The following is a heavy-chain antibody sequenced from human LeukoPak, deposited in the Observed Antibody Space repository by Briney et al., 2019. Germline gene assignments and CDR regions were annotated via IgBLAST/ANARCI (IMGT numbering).Heavy chain of an antibody. Sequence: GGSLRLSCAASGFTVSSNYMSWVRRAPGKGLEWVSVIYSGGSTYYADSVKGRFTISRDNSKNTLYLQMNSLRAEDTAVYYCARGPDSSGWYEDGMDVWGQGTTVTVSS. CDR1: GFTVSSNY. V-gene: IGHV3-53*01. CDR3: ARGPDSSGWYEDGMDV. CDR2: IYSGGST. D-gene: IGHD6-19*01. J-gene: IGHJ6*02.